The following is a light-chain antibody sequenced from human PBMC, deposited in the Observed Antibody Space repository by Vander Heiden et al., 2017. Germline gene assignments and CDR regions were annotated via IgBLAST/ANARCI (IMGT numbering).Light chain of an antibody. V-gene: IGKV3-15*01. CDR3: QQYNNRSPLS. CDR1: ESVSKN. CDR2: GAS. Sequence: EAVMTQSPATLSVSPGQRATLSGRASESVSKNLAWYQHKPGQAPRLLIYGASTRATGIPGRFSGSGSGTEFTLTISSLQSEDFAVYYSQQYNNRSPLSFGGGTKVEIK. J-gene: IGKJ4*01.